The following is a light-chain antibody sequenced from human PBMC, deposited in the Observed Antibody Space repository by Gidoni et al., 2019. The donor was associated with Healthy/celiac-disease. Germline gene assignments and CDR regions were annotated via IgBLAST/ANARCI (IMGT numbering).Light chain of an antibody. CDR1: QSVSSSY. CDR2: GAS. Sequence: ELVFTQSPGTLSLSPGERATLSCRASQSVSSSYLAWYQKKPGQAPRLLIDGASSRATGIPDRCSGSGSGTDFTLTISRLEPEDFAVYYCQRYGSSPPLTFGGGTKVEIK. V-gene: IGKV3-20*01. CDR3: QRYGSSPPLT. J-gene: IGKJ4*01.